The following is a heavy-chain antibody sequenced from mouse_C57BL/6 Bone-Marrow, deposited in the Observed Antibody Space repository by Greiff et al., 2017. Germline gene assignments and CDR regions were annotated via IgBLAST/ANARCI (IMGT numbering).Heavy chain of an antibody. J-gene: IGHJ2*01. D-gene: IGHD1-1*01. CDR2: IRNKANGYTT. CDR3: ARGPTVVPYFDY. V-gene: IGHV7-3*01. Sequence: DVMLVESGGGLVQPGGSLSLSCAASGFTFTDYYMSWVRQPPGKALEWLGFIRNKANGYTTEYSASVKGRFTISRDNSQSILYLQMNALRAEDSATYYCARGPTVVPYFDYWGQGTTLTVSS. CDR1: GFTFTDYY.